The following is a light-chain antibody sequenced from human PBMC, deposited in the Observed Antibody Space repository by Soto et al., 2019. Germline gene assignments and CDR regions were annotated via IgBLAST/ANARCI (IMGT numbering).Light chain of an antibody. CDR2: GAS. CDR1: QSVSSSY. Sequence: EIVLTQSPGTLSLSPGERATLSCRASQSVSSSYLAWYQQKPGQAPRLLIYGASGRATGIPDRFSGSGSGTHFTLTISRLEPEDFAVYYCQQYGSSPPMYTFGQGTKLEIK. V-gene: IGKV3-20*01. CDR3: QQYGSSPPMYT. J-gene: IGKJ2*01.